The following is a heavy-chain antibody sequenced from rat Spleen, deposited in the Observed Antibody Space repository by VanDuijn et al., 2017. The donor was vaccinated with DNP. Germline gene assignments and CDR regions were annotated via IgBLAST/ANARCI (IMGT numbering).Heavy chain of an antibody. V-gene: IGHV5-29*01. CDR1: GISLASFG. CDR2: ISYDGNST. CDR3: ARPDY. Sequence: VQLKESGPGLVQPSQTLSLTCTVSGISLASFGVSWVRQPPGKGLEWVATISYDGNSTYYRDSVKGRFTISRDNTKNTLYLQMDSLRSEDTATYYCARPDYWGQGVMVTVSS. J-gene: IGHJ2*01.